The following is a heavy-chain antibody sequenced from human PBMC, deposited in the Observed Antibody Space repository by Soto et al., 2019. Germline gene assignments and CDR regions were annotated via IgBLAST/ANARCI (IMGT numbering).Heavy chain of an antibody. V-gene: IGHV4-4*02. J-gene: IGHJ4*02. CDR1: GDSIRSSMW. CDR2: IYHSGST. CDR3: ARGANLGGSTFDY. Sequence: XXTLSLPCAVSGDSIRSSMWWNWVRQSPGVGLEWIAEIYHSGSTNYNPSLKSRVTISLDNSQNQFSLELKSVPTADTAVYYCARGANLGGSTFDYWGRGTLVTVSS. D-gene: IGHD2-15*01.